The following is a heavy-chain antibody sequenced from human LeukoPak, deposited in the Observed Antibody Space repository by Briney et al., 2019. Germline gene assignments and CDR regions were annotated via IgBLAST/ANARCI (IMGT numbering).Heavy chain of an antibody. CDR3: ASVYYYDSSGSPEYFQH. Sequence: SETLSLTCTVSGGSISSYYWSWIRQPPGKGLEWIGYIYYSGSTNYNPSLKSRVTISVDTSKNQFSLKLSSVTAADTAAYYCASVYYYDSSGSPEYFQHWGQGTLVTVSS. V-gene: IGHV4-59*01. J-gene: IGHJ1*01. D-gene: IGHD3-22*01. CDR1: GGSISSYY. CDR2: IYYSGST.